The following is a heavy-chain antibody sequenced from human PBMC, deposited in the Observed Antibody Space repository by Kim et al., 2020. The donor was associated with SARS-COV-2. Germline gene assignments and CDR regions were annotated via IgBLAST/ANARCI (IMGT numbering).Heavy chain of an antibody. CDR3: ARDFSYRQFDY. V-gene: IGHV3-53*01. J-gene: IGHJ4*02. Sequence: GGSLRLSCAVSGLTVSDNFMAWVRQAPGKGLEWVSVLYVDGRTFYADSVKGRFTISRHNSKNTLYLQMNSLRTEDTAVYYCARDFSYRQFDYWGQGTLVTVSS. CDR1: GLTVSDNF. D-gene: IGHD3-3*01. CDR2: LYVDGRT.